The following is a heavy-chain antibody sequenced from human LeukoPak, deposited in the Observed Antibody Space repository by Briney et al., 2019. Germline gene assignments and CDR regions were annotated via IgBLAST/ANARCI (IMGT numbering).Heavy chain of an antibody. V-gene: IGHV3-30*04. J-gene: IGHJ5*02. CDR3: ARDTAAASITGIHGWFAP. Sequence: PGRSLRLSCAASGFTFSNYAMHWVRQAPGKGLEWVAVISYDGSNKYYADSVKGRFTISRDNSENTLSLQMNSLTLEDTAVYYCARDTAAASITGIHGWFAPWGQGTLVTVFS. CDR1: GFTFSNYA. CDR2: ISYDGSNK. D-gene: IGHD6-25*01.